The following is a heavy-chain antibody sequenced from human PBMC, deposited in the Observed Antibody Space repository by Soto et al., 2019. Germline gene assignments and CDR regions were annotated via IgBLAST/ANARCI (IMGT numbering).Heavy chain of an antibody. V-gene: IGHV1-46*01. D-gene: IGHD2-2*01. CDR3: ARQLRYCISTSCYFLIVMDV. CDR2: INPSGGST. CDR1: GYTFTSYY. Sequence: ASVKVSCKASGYTFTSYYMHWVRQAPGQGLEWMGIINPSGGSTSYAQKFQGRVTMTRDTSTSTVYMELSSLRSEDTAVYYCARQLRYCISTSCYFLIVMDVCGQGTTVTVSS. J-gene: IGHJ6*02.